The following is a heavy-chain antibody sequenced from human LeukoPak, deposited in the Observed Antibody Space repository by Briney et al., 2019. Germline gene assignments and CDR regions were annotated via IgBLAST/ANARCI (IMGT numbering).Heavy chain of an antibody. CDR3: ARESNDYGVGFDP. J-gene: IGHJ5*02. V-gene: IGHV4-30-2*01. CDR1: GGSISSGGYS. CDR2: IYHSGST. D-gene: IGHD4-17*01. Sequence: SQTLSLTCAVSGGSISSGGYSWSWIRQPPGKGLEWIGYIYHSGSTYYNPSLKSRVTISVDRSKNQFSLKLSSVTAADTAVYYCARESNDYGVGFDPWGQGTLVTVSS.